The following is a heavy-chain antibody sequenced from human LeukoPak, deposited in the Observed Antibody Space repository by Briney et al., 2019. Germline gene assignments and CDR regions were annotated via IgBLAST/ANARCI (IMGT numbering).Heavy chain of an antibody. CDR3: ARDGGEVWNYYGMDV. Sequence: PSETLSRTCTVSGASISNYYWNWLRQPPGKGLEWIGYIYYSGSTNYNPSLKSRVTISVDSSKNQFSLKLSSVTAADTAVYYCARDGGEVWNYYGMDVWGQGTTVTVSS. J-gene: IGHJ6*02. CDR1: GASISNYY. CDR2: IYYSGST. V-gene: IGHV4-59*01. D-gene: IGHD2-15*01.